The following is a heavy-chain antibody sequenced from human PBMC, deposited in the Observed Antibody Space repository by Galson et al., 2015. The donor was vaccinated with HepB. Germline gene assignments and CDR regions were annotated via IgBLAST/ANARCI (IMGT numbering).Heavy chain of an antibody. CDR3: AREDYTNPSGFDP. J-gene: IGHJ5*02. V-gene: IGHV3-7*01. CDR2: MNHDGSVK. D-gene: IGHD4-11*01. Sequence: SLRLSCAASGFTVSTHWMNWVRQAPGKGLEWVANMNHDGSVKYYVDSVKGRFTISRDNAKNSLYLQMNSLRVEDTAVYYYAREDYTNPSGFDPWGQGTLVTVSS. CDR1: GFTVSTHW.